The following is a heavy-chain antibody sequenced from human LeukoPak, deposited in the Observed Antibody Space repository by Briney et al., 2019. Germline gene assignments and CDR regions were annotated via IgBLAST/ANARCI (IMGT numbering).Heavy chain of an antibody. CDR2: VSYDGTET. Sequence: GGSLRLSCAASGFTFSSYVMSWVRQAPGKGLEWVAVVSYDGTETKYADSVKGRLNLSRDNSKNTVYLQMNSLTFEDTAVYYCARSARGVIFDVWGKGTTVIVSS. D-gene: IGHD3-10*01. J-gene: IGHJ6*04. CDR1: GFTFSSYV. CDR3: ARSARGVIFDV. V-gene: IGHV3-30*03.